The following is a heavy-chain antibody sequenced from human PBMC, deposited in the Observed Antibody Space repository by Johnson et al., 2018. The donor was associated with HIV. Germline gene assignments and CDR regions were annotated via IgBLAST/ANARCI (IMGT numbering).Heavy chain of an antibody. CDR1: GFTFSSYT. V-gene: IGHV3-30-3*01. Sequence: MQLVESGGGVVQPGRSLRLSCVASGFTFSSYTMHWVRQAPGKGLEWVAVISYDGSNKYYADSVKGRFTISRDNSKNTLYLQMNSLRAEDTAVYYCARDFVGYYDSSGYYYEWCDAFDIWGQGTMVTVSS. CDR2: ISYDGSNK. J-gene: IGHJ3*02. D-gene: IGHD3-22*01. CDR3: ARDFVGYYDSSGYYYEWCDAFDI.